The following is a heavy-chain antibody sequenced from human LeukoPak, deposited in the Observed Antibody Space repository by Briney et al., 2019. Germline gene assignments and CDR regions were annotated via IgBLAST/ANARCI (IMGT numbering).Heavy chain of an antibody. CDR3: ARDPTYYDSSGYFDY. V-gene: IGHV3-21*01. CDR2: ISSSSSYI. CDR1: GFTFSNYS. J-gene: IGHJ4*02. D-gene: IGHD3-22*01. Sequence: PGGSLRLSCAASGFTFSNYSMNWVRQAPGKGLEWVSSISSSSSYIYYADSVKGRFTISRDNTKNSLYLQMNSLRAEDTAAYYCARDPTYYDSSGYFDYWGQGTLVTVSS.